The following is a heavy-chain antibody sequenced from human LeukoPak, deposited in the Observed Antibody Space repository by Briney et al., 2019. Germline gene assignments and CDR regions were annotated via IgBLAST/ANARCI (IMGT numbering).Heavy chain of an antibody. CDR2: IKQDGSQK. V-gene: IGHV3-7*01. D-gene: IGHD3-3*01. J-gene: IGHJ3*02. CDR3: ARVRRDYYDFWSGYSGSSGVGAFDI. CDR1: GFTFSSYW. Sequence: PGGSLRLSCTASGFTFSSYWMSWVRQAPGKGLEWVANIKQDGSQKDYVDSLKGRFTISRDNAKNSVHLQMNSLRAEDTAVYYCARVRRDYYDFWSGYSGSSGVGAFDIWGQGTMVTVSS.